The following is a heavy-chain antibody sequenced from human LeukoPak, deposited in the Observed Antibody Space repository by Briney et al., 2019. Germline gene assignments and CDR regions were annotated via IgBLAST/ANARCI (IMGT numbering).Heavy chain of an antibody. CDR1: GGSISSGSYY. Sequence: PSETLSLTCTVSGGSISSGSYYWSWIRQPAGKGLEWIGRIYTSGSTNYNPSLKSRVTISVDTSKNQFSLKLSSVTAADTDVYYCARVWKYYYDSSGYDTWGQGTLVTVSS. CDR3: ARVWKYYYDSSGYDT. J-gene: IGHJ5*02. D-gene: IGHD3-22*01. V-gene: IGHV4-61*02. CDR2: IYTSGST.